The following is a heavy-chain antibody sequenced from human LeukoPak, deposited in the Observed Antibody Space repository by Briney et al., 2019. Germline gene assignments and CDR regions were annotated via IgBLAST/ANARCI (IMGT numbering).Heavy chain of an antibody. J-gene: IGHJ4*02. CDR2: IYYSGST. V-gene: IGHV4-59*01. D-gene: IGHD6-6*01. CDR3: ARAGKYSSSSRLFDY. Sequence: SSETLSLTCTVSGGSISSYYWSWIRQPPGKGLEWIGYIYYSGSTNYNPSLKSRVTISVDTSKNQFSLKLSSVTAADTAVYYCARAGKYSSSSRLFDYWGQGTLVTVSS. CDR1: GGSISSYY.